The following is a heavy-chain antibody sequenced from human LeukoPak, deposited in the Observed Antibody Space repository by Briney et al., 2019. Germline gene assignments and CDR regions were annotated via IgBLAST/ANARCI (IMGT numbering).Heavy chain of an antibody. CDR3: ARETLSRGGDCYYDY. V-gene: IGHV3-33*01. CDR2: IWYDGSNK. D-gene: IGHD2-21*01. CDR1: GLTFSSYG. J-gene: IGHJ4*02. Sequence: PGRSLRLSCAASGLTFSSYGMHWVRQAPGKGLEWVAVIWYDGSNKYYADSVKGRFTISRDNSKNTLYLQMNSLRAEDTAVYYCARETLSRGGDCYYDYWGQGTLVTVSS.